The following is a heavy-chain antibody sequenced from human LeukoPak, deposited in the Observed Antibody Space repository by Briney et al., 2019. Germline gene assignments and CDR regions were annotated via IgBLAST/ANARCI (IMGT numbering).Heavy chain of an antibody. D-gene: IGHD5-24*01. J-gene: IGHJ3*02. CDR3: ARVRVGDGYMRAFDI. CDR2: ISYDGSNK. V-gene: IGHV3-30*04. Sequence: GGSLRLSCAASGFTFSSYAMHWVRQAPGKGLEWVAVISYDGSNKYYADFVKGRFTISRDNSKNTLYLQMNSLRAEDTAVYYCARVRVGDGYMRAFDIWGQGTMVTVSS. CDR1: GFTFSSYA.